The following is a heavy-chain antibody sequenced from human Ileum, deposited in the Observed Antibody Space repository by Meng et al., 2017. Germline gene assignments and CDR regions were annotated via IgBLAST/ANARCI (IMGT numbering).Heavy chain of an antibody. CDR2: INTGNGDA. J-gene: IGHJ4*02. V-gene: IGHV1-3*04. CDR3: ARGHQYYDILTGSY. Sequence: QVQHLQSGAVVKTPGASVKATCKASGYTFTRYAMHWVRQAPGQRLEWMGWINTGNGDAKYSQRFQGRVTITRDTSASTVYMELSSLRSEDTTVYYCARGHQYYDILTGSYWGQGTLVTVSS. D-gene: IGHD3-9*01. CDR1: GYTFTRYA.